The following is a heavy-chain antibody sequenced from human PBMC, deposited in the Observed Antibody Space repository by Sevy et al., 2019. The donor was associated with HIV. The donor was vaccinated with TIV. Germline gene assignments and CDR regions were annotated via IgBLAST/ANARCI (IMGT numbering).Heavy chain of an antibody. J-gene: IGHJ4*02. D-gene: IGHD6-25*01. CDR1: GFTFSSYW. CDR3: ARALAAAASY. Sequence: LSLTCAASGFTFSSYWMNWVRQAPGKGQEWVANIKQDGSEKYYVDSVKGRFTISRDNAKNSMHLQMNSRRAEDTAVYYCARALAAAASYWGQGTLVTVSS. V-gene: IGHV3-7*01. CDR2: IKQDGSEK.